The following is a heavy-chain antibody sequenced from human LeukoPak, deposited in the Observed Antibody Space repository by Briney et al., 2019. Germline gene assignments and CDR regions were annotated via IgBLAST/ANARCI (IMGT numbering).Heavy chain of an antibody. V-gene: IGHV3-9*01. Sequence: GRSLRLSCAASGFTFDDYAMHWVRQAPGKGLEWVSVISWNSGSIGYADSVKGRFTISRDNAKNSLYLQMNSLRAEDTALYYCAKDLAAAGLGVDYWGQGTLVTVSS. D-gene: IGHD6-13*01. J-gene: IGHJ4*02. CDR3: AKDLAAAGLGVDY. CDR1: GFTFDDYA. CDR2: ISWNSGSI.